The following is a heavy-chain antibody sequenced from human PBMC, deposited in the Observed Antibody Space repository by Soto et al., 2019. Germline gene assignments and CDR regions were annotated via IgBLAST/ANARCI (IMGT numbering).Heavy chain of an antibody. CDR1: GGTFSSYA. V-gene: IGHV1-69*01. CDR2: IIPIFGTA. CDR3: ARDLGIADSPPTTGMDV. D-gene: IGHD6-13*01. Sequence: QVQLVQSGAEVKKPGSSVKVSCKASGGTFSSYAISWVRQAPGQGLEWMGGIIPIFGTANYAQKFQGRVTITADEFTSTAYMELSSLRSEDTAVYYCARDLGIADSPPTTGMDVWGQGTTVTVSS. J-gene: IGHJ6*02.